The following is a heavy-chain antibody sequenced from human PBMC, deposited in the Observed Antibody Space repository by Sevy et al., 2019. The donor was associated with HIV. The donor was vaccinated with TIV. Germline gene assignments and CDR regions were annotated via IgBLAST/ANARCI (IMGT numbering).Heavy chain of an antibody. Sequence: GGSLRLSCAASGFTFSDYYMTWIRQAPGKGLEWVAYITSSGDTIYYADSVKGRFTISRDNAKNSLYLQMNNLRAEDTAVYYCAREYDYSHHAFDYWGQGTLVTVSS. V-gene: IGHV3-11*01. CDR2: ITSSGDTI. D-gene: IGHD4-4*01. CDR3: AREYDYSHHAFDY. CDR1: GFTFSDYY. J-gene: IGHJ4*02.